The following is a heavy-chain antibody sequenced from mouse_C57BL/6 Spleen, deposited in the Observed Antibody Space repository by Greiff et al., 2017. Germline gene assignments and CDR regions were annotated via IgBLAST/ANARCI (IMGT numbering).Heavy chain of an antibody. Sequence: QVHVKQPGTELVKPGASVKLSCKASGYTFTSYWMHWVKQRPGQGLEWIGNINPSNGGTNYNEKFKSKATLTVDKSSSTAYMQLSSLTSEDSAVYYCARSGYDYDWFAYWGQGTLVTVSA. V-gene: IGHV1-53*01. CDR1: GYTFTSYW. CDR2: INPSNGGT. D-gene: IGHD2-4*01. CDR3: ARSGYDYDWFAY. J-gene: IGHJ3*01.